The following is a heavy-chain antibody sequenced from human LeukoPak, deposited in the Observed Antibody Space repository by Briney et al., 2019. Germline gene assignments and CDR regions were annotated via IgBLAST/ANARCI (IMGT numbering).Heavy chain of an antibody. Sequence: GTSVKVSCKASGFTFTSSAVQWVRQARGQRLEWIGWIVVGSGNTNYAQKFQERVTITRDMSTSTAYVELSSLRSEDTAVYYCAAVFAAAGTYYYYYGMDVWGKGTTVTVSS. CDR3: AAVFAAAGTYYYYYGMDV. CDR2: IVVGSGNT. D-gene: IGHD6-13*01. J-gene: IGHJ6*04. V-gene: IGHV1-58*01. CDR1: GFTFTSSA.